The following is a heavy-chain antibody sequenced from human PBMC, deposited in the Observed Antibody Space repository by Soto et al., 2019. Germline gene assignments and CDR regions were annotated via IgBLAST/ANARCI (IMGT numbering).Heavy chain of an antibody. V-gene: IGHV3-48*02. CDR1: GFTFRSYS. CDR2: ISSSNRTI. CDR3: AREGWPLLQTGMDV. J-gene: IGHJ6*02. D-gene: IGHD2-15*01. Sequence: GGSLRLSCAASGFTFRSYSMNWVRQAPGKGLEWVSYISSSNRTINYADSVKGRFIISRDNAKNSLYLQMHSLRDEDTAVYYCAREGWPLLQTGMDVWGQGTTVTV.